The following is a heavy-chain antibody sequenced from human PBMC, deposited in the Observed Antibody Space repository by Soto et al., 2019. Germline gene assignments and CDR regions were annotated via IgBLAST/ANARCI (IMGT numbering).Heavy chain of an antibody. CDR3: AKATVGATRNYYYGMDV. D-gene: IGHD1-26*01. J-gene: IGHJ6*02. V-gene: IGHV3-30*18. CDR1: GFTFSSYG. Sequence: GGSLRLSCAASGFTFSSYGMHWFRQAPGKGLEWVAVISYDGSNKYYADSVKGRFTISRDNSKNTLYLQMNSLRAEDTAVYYCAKATVGATRNYYYGMDVWGQGTTVTVSS. CDR2: ISYDGSNK.